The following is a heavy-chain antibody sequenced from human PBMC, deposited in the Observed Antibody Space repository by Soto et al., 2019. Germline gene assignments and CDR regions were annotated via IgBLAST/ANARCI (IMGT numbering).Heavy chain of an antibody. D-gene: IGHD6-19*01. J-gene: IGHJ3*02. V-gene: IGHV4-4*02. Sequence: QVQLQESGPGLVKPSGTLSLTCAVPGGSISSSNWWSWVRQPPGKGLEWIGEMYHSGSTNYNPSLKSRVTISVDESKNQFSLKLNSVTAADTAVYYCARDGITVAGTGYAFDIWGQGTMVTVSS. CDR1: GGSISSSNW. CDR2: MYHSGST. CDR3: ARDGITVAGTGYAFDI.